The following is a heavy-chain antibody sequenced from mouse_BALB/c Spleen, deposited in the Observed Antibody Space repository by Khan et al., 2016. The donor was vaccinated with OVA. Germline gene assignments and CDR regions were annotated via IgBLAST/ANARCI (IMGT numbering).Heavy chain of an antibody. CDR2: IYPFNDDT. D-gene: IGHD1-1*01. V-gene: IGHV1S136*01. Sequence: EVELVESGPELVKPGASVKMSCKASGYTFTSYVMHWVKQKPGLGLEWIGYIYPFNDDTKYNEKFTGKATLTSDKSSSTAYIELSSLPSEYSAVYYCAPVGNYYVSFAYWGQGTLVTVSA. CDR1: GYTFTSYV. CDR3: APVGNYYVSFAY. J-gene: IGHJ3*01.